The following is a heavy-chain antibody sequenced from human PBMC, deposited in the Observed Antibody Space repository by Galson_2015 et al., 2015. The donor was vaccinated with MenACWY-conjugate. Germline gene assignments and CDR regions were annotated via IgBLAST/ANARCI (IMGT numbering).Heavy chain of an antibody. Sequence: SVKVSCKASGYTFTTYYIHWVRQAPGQGLEWMGIMNPSGDSTTYAQKLRGRVTMTRDPSTSTVSMEVSSLRSEDTAVYYCARAGYINPAYYYFGMDVWGQGTTVTVSS. D-gene: IGHD2-2*02. CDR1: GYTFTTYY. J-gene: IGHJ6*02. CDR3: ARAGYINPAYYYFGMDV. CDR2: MNPSGDST. V-gene: IGHV1-46*04.